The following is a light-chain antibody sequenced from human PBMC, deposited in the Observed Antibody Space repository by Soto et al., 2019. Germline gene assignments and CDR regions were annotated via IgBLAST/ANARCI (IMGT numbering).Light chain of an antibody. CDR1: QSVSSSY. J-gene: IGKJ4*01. V-gene: IGKV3D-15*01. CDR3: QQYDDWPLT. CDR2: DVS. Sequence: EIVLTQSPGTLSLSPGERATLSCRASQSVSSSYLAWYQQKPGLAPRLLIHDVSTRATDIPARFSGSGSGTEFTLTIGSLQSEDFAVYYCQQYDDWPLTFGGGTKVDIK.